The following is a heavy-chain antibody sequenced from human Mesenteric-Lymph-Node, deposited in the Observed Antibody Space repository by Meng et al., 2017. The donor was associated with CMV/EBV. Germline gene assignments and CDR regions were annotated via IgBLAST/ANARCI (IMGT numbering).Heavy chain of an antibody. CDR3: ARDPWSRLRFLEWSNFDY. V-gene: IGHV3-33*01. J-gene: IGHJ4*02. Sequence: GESLKISCAASGFSFSSYGMHWVRQAPGKGLEWVAVIWYDGSYKYYADSVKGRFTISRDNAKNSLYLQMNSLRAEDTAVYYCARDPWSRLRFLEWSNFDYWGQGTLVTVSS. CDR2: IWYDGSYK. CDR1: GFSFSSYG. D-gene: IGHD3-3*01.